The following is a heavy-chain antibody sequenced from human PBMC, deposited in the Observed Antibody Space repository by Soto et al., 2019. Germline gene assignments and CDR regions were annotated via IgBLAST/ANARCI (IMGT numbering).Heavy chain of an antibody. CDR3: AKARRYSNGSRDFXY. CDR1: GFIFGNDA. Sequence: SLRLSCAASGFIFGNDARSWVRQAPGKGLERVPATSTTATTTTSADAVKGRFTISRDNSKNTLYMQMNSLRAEDTAVYYCAKARRYSNGSRDFXYWGQGALVTVSS. CDR2: TSTTATTT. V-gene: IGHV3-23*01. J-gene: IGHJ4*02. D-gene: IGHD6-19*01.